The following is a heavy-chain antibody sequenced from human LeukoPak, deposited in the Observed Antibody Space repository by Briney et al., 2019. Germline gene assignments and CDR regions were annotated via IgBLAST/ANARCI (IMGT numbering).Heavy chain of an antibody. J-gene: IGHJ4*02. V-gene: IGHV3-30*02. CDR3: AKGEKDFWSGYSILDFDY. Sequence: GGSLGLSCAASGFTFSSYGMHWVRQAPGRGLEWVAFIRYDGSNKYYADSVKGRFTISRDNSKNTLYLQMNSLRAEDTAVYYCAKGEKDFWSGYSILDFDYWGQGTLVTVSS. CDR1: GFTFSSYG. CDR2: IRYDGSNK. D-gene: IGHD3-3*01.